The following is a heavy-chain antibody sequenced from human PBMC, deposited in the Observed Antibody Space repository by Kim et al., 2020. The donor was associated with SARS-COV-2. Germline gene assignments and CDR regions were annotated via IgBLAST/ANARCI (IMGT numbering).Heavy chain of an antibody. CDR3: VTTTIFGVANWFDP. CDR1: GYTLTELS. J-gene: IGHJ5*02. D-gene: IGHD3-3*01. Sequence: ASVKVSCKVSGYTLTELSMHWVRQAPGKGLEWMGGFDPEDGETIYAQKFQGRVTMTEDTSTDTAYMEVSSLRSEDTAVYYCVTTTIFGVANWFDPWGQGTLVTGSS. CDR2: FDPEDGET. V-gene: IGHV1-24*01.